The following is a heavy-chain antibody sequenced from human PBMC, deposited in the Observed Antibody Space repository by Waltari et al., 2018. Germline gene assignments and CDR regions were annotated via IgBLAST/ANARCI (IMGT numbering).Heavy chain of an antibody. CDR3: ARGAEEGYGFDV. CDR2: ILYSGKT. J-gene: IGHJ6*02. V-gene: IGHV4-31*11. Sequence: GPGLVKPSETLSLTCAVSGGPIMSGTYFWSWIRQFPGRGLEYIGYILYSGKTYYHPSLISRASISFHMSQNQFSLSLPSFTAADTAVYYCARGAEEGYGFDVWGQGTTVTVSS. CDR1: GGPIMSGTYF.